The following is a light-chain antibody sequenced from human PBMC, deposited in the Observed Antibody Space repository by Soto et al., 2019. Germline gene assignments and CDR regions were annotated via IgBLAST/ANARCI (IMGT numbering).Light chain of an antibody. CDR1: DSNVGSTA. Sequence: QSVLTQPPSASGAPGQRVTISCSGSDSNVGSTAVNWYQQVPGTAPKLLIYGNSNRPSGVPDRFSGSKSGTSASLAITGLQAEDEADYYCQSYDSSLSGSNVFGTGTKLTVL. J-gene: IGLJ1*01. V-gene: IGLV1-40*01. CDR2: GNS. CDR3: QSYDSSLSGSNV.